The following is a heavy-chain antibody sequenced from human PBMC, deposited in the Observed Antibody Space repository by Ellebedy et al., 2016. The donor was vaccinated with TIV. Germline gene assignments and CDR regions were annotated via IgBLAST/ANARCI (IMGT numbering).Heavy chain of an antibody. V-gene: IGHV3-23*01. D-gene: IGHD6-6*01. CDR3: ARDASLGYYYYYMDV. J-gene: IGHJ6*03. CDR2: ISGSDGST. CDR1: GFTFSSYA. Sequence: GESLKISXAASGFTFSSYAMSWVRQAPGKGLEWVSTISGSDGSTYYADSVKGRFTISRDNSKNTLYLQMNSLRADDTAVYYCARDASLGYYYYYMDVWGKGTTVTVAS.